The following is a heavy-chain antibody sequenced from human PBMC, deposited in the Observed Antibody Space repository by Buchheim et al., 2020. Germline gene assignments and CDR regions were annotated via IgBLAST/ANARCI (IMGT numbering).Heavy chain of an antibody. V-gene: IGHV3-23*01. CDR2: ISGSGGST. D-gene: IGHD3-10*01. J-gene: IGHJ5*02. CDR3: AKDRGSVWFGELSPNWFDP. Sequence: EVQLLESGGGLVQPGGSLRLSCAASGFTFSSYAMSWVRQAPGKGLEWVSAISGSGGSTYYADSVKGRFTISRDNSKNTLYLQMNSLRAEDTAVYYCAKDRGSVWFGELSPNWFDPWGQGTL. CDR1: GFTFSSYA.